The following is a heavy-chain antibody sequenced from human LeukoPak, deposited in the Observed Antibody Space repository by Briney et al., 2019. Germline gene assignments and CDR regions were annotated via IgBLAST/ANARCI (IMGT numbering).Heavy chain of an antibody. Sequence: ASVKVSCKASGYTFTSYGIAWVRQAPGQGLQWMGWISANNGDTSYSQKLQGRVTMTTDTSTNTAYMELRSLTSNDTAVYYCARDPPGLTLGSPGDYWGQGTLVIVSS. CDR3: ARDPPGLTLGSPGDY. CDR1: GYTFTSYG. V-gene: IGHV1-18*01. J-gene: IGHJ4*02. CDR2: ISANNGDT. D-gene: IGHD3-16*01.